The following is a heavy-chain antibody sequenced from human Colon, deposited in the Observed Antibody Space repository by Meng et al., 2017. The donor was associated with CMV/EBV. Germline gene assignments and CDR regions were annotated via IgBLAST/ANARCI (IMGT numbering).Heavy chain of an antibody. CDR1: GFPFSTYW. D-gene: IGHD2-2*02. CDR2: IKQDGSEE. J-gene: IGHJ4*02. Sequence: GGSLRLSCAASGFPFSTYWMTWVRQAPQKGLEWVANIKQDGSEEYYVDSVKGRFSISRDNAKNSVFLQMNSLRGEDTAVYYCTKDLGSGYCSSSSCYTFDYWGQGTLVTVSS. V-gene: IGHV3-7*04. CDR3: TKDLGSGYCSSSSCYTFDY.